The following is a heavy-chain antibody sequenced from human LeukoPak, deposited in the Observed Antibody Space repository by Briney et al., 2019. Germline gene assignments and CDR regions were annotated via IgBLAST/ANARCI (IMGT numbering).Heavy chain of an antibody. V-gene: IGHV1-69*04. CDR3: ARSTLTTAHFDY. D-gene: IGHD4-17*01. Sequence: SVKVSCKASGGTFSSYAISWVRQAPGQGLEWMGRIIPILGIANYAQKFQGRVTITADKSTSTAYMELSSLRSEDTAVYYCARSTLTTAHFDYWGQGTLVTVSS. J-gene: IGHJ4*02. CDR2: IIPILGIA. CDR1: GGTFSSYA.